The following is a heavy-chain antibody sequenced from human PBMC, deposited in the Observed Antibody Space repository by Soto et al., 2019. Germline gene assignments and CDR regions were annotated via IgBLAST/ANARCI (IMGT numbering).Heavy chain of an antibody. CDR1: GYTFTSYG. CDR2: ISGYNGNT. J-gene: IGHJ5*02. Sequence: EASVKVSCKASGYTFTSYGISWVRQAPGQGLEWMGWISGYNGNTNYAQKLQGRVTMTTDTATSTAYMELRSLRSDDTAVYYCARVLVGGYNWFDPWGQGTLVTVSS. V-gene: IGHV1-18*01. CDR3: ARVLVGGYNWFDP. D-gene: IGHD2-15*01.